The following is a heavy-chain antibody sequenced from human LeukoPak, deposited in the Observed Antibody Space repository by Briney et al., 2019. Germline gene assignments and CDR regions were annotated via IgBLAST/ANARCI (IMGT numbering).Heavy chain of an antibody. D-gene: IGHD2-2*01. CDR3: TRPAAISMDV. CDR2: IRSKANSYAT. CDR1: GFTFSGSA. J-gene: IGHJ6*03. Sequence: GGSLRLSCAASGFTFSGSAMHWVRQASGKGLEWVGRIRSKANSYATAYAASVKGRFTISRDDSKNTAYLQMNSLKTEDTAVYYCTRPAAISMDVWGKGTTVTVSS. V-gene: IGHV3-73*01.